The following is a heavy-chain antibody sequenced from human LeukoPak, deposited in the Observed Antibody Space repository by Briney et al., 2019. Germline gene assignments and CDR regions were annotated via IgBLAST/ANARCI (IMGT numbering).Heavy chain of an antibody. CDR2: IYYSGST. D-gene: IGHD6-13*01. J-gene: IGHJ4*02. CDR1: GGSISSYS. CDR3: ARHVYSSSPFDY. V-gene: IGHV4-59*08. Sequence: SETLSLTCTVSGGSISSYSWSWIRQPPGEGLERIGYIYYSGSTNYNPSLRSRVTISVDTSKNQFSLKLSSVTTADTAIYYCARHVYSSSPFDYWGQGTLVTVSS.